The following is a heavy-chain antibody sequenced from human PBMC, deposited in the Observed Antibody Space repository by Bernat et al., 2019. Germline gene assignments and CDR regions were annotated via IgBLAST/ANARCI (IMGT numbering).Heavy chain of an antibody. V-gene: IGHV4-39*01. CDR1: CGSISSSSYY. CDR3: ARGSGLSKYYFDY. J-gene: IGHJ4*02. CDR2: IYYSGST. D-gene: IGHD3/OR15-3a*01. Sequence: QLQLQVSGPGLVKPSETLSLTCTVSCGSISSSSYYWGWVRQPPGKGLEWIGRIYYSGSTYYNPSHERRITICVDTTKNQLPLRLSFRTAADTAVYCGARGSGLSKYYFDYWGQGTLVTVSS.